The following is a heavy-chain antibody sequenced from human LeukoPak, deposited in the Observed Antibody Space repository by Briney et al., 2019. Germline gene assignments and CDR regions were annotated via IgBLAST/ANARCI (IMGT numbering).Heavy chain of an antibody. CDR3: ARDRSRYSSRYFDF. Sequence: SETLSLTCTVSGGSMNSYYWSWIRQPPGKGLEWIGYIFYSGTTDYNPSLKSRVTISVDASKNQFSLKVSSVTAADTAVYYCARDRSRYSSRYFDFWGQGTLVTVSS. CDR1: GGSMNSYY. J-gene: IGHJ4*02. D-gene: IGHD6-19*01. CDR2: IFYSGTT. V-gene: IGHV4-59*01.